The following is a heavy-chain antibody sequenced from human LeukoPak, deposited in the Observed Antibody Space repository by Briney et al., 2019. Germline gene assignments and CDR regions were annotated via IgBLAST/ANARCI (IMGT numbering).Heavy chain of an antibody. D-gene: IGHD2-2*01. CDR3: ARGLRGSPAFDY. J-gene: IGHJ4*02. CDR1: GYTFTAYY. V-gene: IGHV1-2*02. CDR2: ISPNSGAT. Sequence: ASVKVSCKAYGYTFTAYYLHWVRQAPGQGLEWMGWISPNSGATKYAQKFQDRVTMTRDTSINTAYMELSRLRSDDTAVYYCARGLRGSPAFDYWGQGTLVTVSS.